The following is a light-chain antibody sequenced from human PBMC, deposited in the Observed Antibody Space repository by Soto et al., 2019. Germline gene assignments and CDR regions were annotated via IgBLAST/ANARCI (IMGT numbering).Light chain of an antibody. CDR2: DDS. CDR1: NIGSKR. V-gene: IGLV3-21*02. J-gene: IGLJ3*02. CDR3: QVWDSDSDSWV. Sequence: SYELTQPPSVSVVPGQTARITCGGNNIGSKRVHWYQQRPGQAPVLVVHDDSDRPSGIPERFSGSKFRNPATLTISRVEAGDEADYYCQVWDSDSDSWVFGGGTKLTVL.